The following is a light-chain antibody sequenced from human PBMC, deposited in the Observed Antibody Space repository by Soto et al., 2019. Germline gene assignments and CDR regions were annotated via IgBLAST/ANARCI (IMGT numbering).Light chain of an antibody. CDR1: TSDIGAYNY. J-gene: IGLJ1*01. V-gene: IGLV2-8*01. CDR2: EVT. CDR3: SSFAGTNSFD. Sequence: QSALTQPPSASGSPGQSVTISCTGTTSDIGAYNYVSWYQQRPGKAPKLIIYEVTRRPSGVPDRIFGAKSYTAASLTVSGLQAEDEADYYCSSFAGTNSFDFGTGTKLTVL.